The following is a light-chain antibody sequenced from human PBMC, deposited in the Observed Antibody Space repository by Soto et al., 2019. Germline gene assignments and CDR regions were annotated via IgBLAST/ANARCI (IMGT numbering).Light chain of an antibody. CDR1: QSVSSN. Sequence: EIVMTQPPATLSVSPGERATLSSRASQSVSSNLAWYQQKPGQAPRLLIYGASTRATGIPARFSGSGSGTEFTLTISSLHSEDFAVYYCQQYSNWPLTFGGGTKVEIK. J-gene: IGKJ4*01. CDR3: QQYSNWPLT. V-gene: IGKV3-15*01. CDR2: GAS.